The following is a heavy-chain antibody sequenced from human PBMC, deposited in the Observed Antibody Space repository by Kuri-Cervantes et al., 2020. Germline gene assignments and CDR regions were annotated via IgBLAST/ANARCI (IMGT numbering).Heavy chain of an antibody. J-gene: IGHJ5*02. CDR3: ARGPRWVRSRYNWFDP. CDR2: IYNSGST. Sequence: SETLSLTCTVSGGSIWSWIRQPPGKGLEWIGYIYNSGSTNYNPSLKSRVTISVDTPKNQFSLKLSSVTAADTAVYYCARGPRWVRSRYNWFDPWGQGTLVTVSS. CDR1: GGSI. D-gene: IGHD1-26*01. V-gene: IGHV4-59*12.